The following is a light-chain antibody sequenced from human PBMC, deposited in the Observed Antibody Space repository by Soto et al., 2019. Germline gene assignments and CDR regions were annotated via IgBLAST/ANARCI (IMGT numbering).Light chain of an antibody. CDR2: GTS. CDR1: RSVYDN. J-gene: IGKJ3*01. V-gene: IGKV3-15*01. Sequence: ETVMTQSPVTLSVSPGERATLSSRASRSVYDNLAGYQQRPGQAPRLLIYGTSTRATGIPARFSGSGSGTEFTLTISSLQSEDFAVYYCQQYTNWPFTFGPGTKVDIK. CDR3: QQYTNWPFT.